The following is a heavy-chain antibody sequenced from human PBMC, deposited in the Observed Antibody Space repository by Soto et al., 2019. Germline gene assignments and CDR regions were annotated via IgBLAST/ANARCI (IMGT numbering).Heavy chain of an antibody. J-gene: IGHJ2*01. Sequence: EVQLLDSGGGLVQPGGSLRLSCAASGFTFSCCAMSWVRQAPGKGLEWVSTIHGDGDYMQYTDSVKGRFTISRDNSRNTLYLQMDSLRGDDTAVYYCLKNRGGGSYTTWSFASWGRGTLVTVSS. CDR2: IHGDGDYM. CDR1: GFTFSCCA. CDR3: LKNRGGGSYTTWSFAS. V-gene: IGHV3-23*01. D-gene: IGHD1-26*01.